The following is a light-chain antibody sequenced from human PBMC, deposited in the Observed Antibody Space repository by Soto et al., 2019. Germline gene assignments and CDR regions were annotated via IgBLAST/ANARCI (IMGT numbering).Light chain of an antibody. CDR2: GAF. Sequence: EIVMTQSPVTLSVSPGERVTLSCRASQSVSSNLAWYQQKPGQAPSLLIYGAFTRATGIPARFSGTGSGTEFTLTISSLQSGDFALYYCQQYNDWPLTFGQGTKVDIK. J-gene: IGKJ1*01. CDR3: QQYNDWPLT. CDR1: QSVSSN. V-gene: IGKV3-15*01.